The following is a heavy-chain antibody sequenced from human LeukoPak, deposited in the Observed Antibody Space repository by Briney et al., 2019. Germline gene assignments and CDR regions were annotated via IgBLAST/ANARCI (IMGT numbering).Heavy chain of an antibody. J-gene: IGHJ4*02. D-gene: IGHD3-10*01. Sequence: ASVKVSCKASGYTFTAYFMHWVRQAPGQGLEWMGRINPNSGGTNYAQKFQGRVTMTRDTSITTAYMDLSRLTYDDTGVYYCARGGTEASSGDYWGQGTLVTVSS. CDR1: GYTFTAYF. CDR2: INPNSGGT. CDR3: ARGGTEASSGDY. V-gene: IGHV1-2*05.